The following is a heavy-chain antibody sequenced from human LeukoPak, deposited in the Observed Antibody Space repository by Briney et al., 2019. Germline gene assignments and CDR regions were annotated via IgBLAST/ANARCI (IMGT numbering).Heavy chain of an antibody. CDR1: GFTFSSYA. D-gene: IGHD3-16*02. CDR2: ISGSGGST. V-gene: IGHV3-23*01. J-gene: IGHJ4*02. CDR3: AKAPYDYVWGSYPSSSNDY. Sequence: PGGSLRLSCAASGFTFSSYAMSWVLQAPGKGLEWVSAISGSGGSTYYADSVKGRFTISRDNSKNTLYLQMNSLRAEDTAVYYCAKAPYDYVWGSYPSSSNDYWGQGTLVTVSS.